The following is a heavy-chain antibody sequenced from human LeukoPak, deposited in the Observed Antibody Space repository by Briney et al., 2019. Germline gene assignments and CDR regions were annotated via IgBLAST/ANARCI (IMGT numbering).Heavy chain of an antibody. D-gene: IGHD3-10*01. V-gene: IGHV1-69*01. J-gene: IGHJ6*04. Sequence: GASVKVSCKASGGTFSSYAIGWVRQAPGQGLEWMGGIIPIFGTANYAQKFQGRVTTTADESTSTAYMELSSLRSEDTAVYYCARDRPNTMVRGVSDYYYGMDVWGKGTTVTVSS. CDR2: IIPIFGTA. CDR1: GGTFSSYA. CDR3: ARDRPNTMVRGVSDYYYGMDV.